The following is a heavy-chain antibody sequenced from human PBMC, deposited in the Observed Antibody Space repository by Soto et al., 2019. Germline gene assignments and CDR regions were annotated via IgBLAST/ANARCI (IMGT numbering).Heavy chain of an antibody. CDR2: IYYSGST. CDR1: GGSVSSGSYY. V-gene: IGHV4-61*01. Sequence: SETLSLTCTVSGGSVSSGSYYWSWIRQPPGKGLEWIGYIYYSGSTNYNPSLKSRVTISVDTSKNQFSLKLSSVTAADTAVYYCERALAYTRMFGVVTYYFDYWGRGTLVTVSS. D-gene: IGHD3-3*01. CDR3: ERALAYTRMFGVVTYYFDY. J-gene: IGHJ4*02.